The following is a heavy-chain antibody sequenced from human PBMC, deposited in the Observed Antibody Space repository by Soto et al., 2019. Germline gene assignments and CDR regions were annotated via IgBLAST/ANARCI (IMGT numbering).Heavy chain of an antibody. J-gene: IGHJ6*02. D-gene: IGHD3-10*01. CDR3: ARVLAMVRYYYGMDV. CDR1: SDSISNYY. CDR2: MHYNGYT. V-gene: IGHV4-59*12. Sequence: SETLSLTCTVSSDSISNYYCSWFRQPPGKGLEWIGYMHYNGYTSYNPSLRSRVTISVDTSKNQFSLKLSSVTAADTAVYYCARVLAMVRYYYGMDVWGQGTTVTVSS.